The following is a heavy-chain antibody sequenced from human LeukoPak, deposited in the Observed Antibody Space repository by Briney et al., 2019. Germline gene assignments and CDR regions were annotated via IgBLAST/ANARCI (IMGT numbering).Heavy chain of an antibody. CDR2: INSDGSST. J-gene: IGHJ5*02. D-gene: IGHD6-13*01. CDR3: ARKRIAAATNWFDP. CDR1: GFTFSSYW. V-gene: IGHV3-74*01. Sequence: SGGSLRFSCAASGFTFSSYWMHWVRQAPGKGLVWVSRINSDGSSTSYADSVKGRFTISRDNAKNTLYLQMNSLRAEDTAVYYCARKRIAAATNWFDPWGQGTLVTVSS.